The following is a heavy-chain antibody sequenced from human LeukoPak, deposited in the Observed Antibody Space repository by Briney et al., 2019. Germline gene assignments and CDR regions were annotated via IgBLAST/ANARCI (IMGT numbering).Heavy chain of an antibody. D-gene: IGHD3-10*01. V-gene: IGHV4-59*01. CDR2: IYYSGST. Sequence: SETLSLTCTVSGGSISSYYWSWIRQPPGKGLEWIGYIYYSGSTNYNPSLKSRVTISVDTSKNQFSLKLSSVTAADTAVYYCARGFDYYGSGCFDIWGQGTMVTVSS. J-gene: IGHJ3*02. CDR3: ARGFDYYGSGCFDI. CDR1: GGSISSYY.